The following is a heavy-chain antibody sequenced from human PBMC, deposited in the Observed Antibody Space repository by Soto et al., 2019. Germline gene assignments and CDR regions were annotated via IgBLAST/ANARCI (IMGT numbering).Heavy chain of an antibody. CDR1: GYTFTGYY. Sequence: GASVKVSCKASGYTFTGYYMHWVRQAPGQGLEWMGWINPNSGGTNYAQKFQGWVTMTRDTSISTAYMELSRLRSDDTAVYYCARTYYDSSGYYYYYGMDVWGQGTKVTVSS. J-gene: IGHJ6*02. CDR2: INPNSGGT. CDR3: ARTYYDSSGYYYYYGMDV. V-gene: IGHV1-2*04. D-gene: IGHD3-22*01.